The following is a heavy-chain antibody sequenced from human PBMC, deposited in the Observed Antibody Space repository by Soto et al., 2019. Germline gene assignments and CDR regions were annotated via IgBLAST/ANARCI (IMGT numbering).Heavy chain of an antibody. D-gene: IGHD1-26*01. J-gene: IGHJ4*02. Sequence: QVQLVQSGAEVKKPGSSVKVSCKASGGTFTTYTINWVRQAPGQGLEWMGRIIPMVNTANYAQTFQGRVTITADKSTSTAYMELSSLRSDDTAVYYCARLSGMGATANFDYWGQGSLVTVSS. V-gene: IGHV1-69*08. CDR1: GGTFTTYT. CDR2: IIPMVNTA. CDR3: ARLSGMGATANFDY.